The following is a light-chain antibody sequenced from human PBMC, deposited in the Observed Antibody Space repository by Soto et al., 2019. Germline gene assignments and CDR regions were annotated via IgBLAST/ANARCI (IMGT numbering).Light chain of an antibody. CDR3: CSYAGSSNV. J-gene: IGLJ1*01. CDR2: EVN. V-gene: IGLV2-8*01. CDR1: SSDVGGYNY. Sequence: LTQPPSASGSPGQSVAISCTGTSSDVGGYNYVSWYQQHPGKAPKLMIYEVNKRPSGVPDRFSGSKSGNTASLTVSGLQAEDEADYYCCSYAGSSNVFGTGTKVTVL.